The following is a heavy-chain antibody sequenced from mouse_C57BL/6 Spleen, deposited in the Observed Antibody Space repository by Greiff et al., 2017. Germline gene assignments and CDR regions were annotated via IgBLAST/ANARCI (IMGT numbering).Heavy chain of an antibody. Sequence: VQLKESEGGLVQPGSSMKLSCTASGFTFSDYYMAWVRQVPEKGLEWVANINYDGSSTYYLDSLKSRFIISRDNAKNILYLQMSSLKSEDTATYYCARDRYSNRYFDVWGTGTTVTVSS. CDR3: ARDRYSNRYFDV. J-gene: IGHJ1*03. CDR1: GFTFSDYY. V-gene: IGHV5-16*01. CDR2: INYDGSST. D-gene: IGHD2-5*01.